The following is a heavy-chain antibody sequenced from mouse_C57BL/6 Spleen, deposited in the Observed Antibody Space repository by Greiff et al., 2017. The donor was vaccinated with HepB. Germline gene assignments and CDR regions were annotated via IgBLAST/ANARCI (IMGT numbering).Heavy chain of an antibody. CDR3: ARGRTGTEAMDY. CDR1: GYAFSSSW. D-gene: IGHD4-1*01. V-gene: IGHV1-82*01. J-gene: IGHJ4*01. Sequence: VQLQESGPELVKPGASVKISCKASGYAFSSSWMNWVKQRPGKGLEWIGRIYPGDGDTNYNGKFKGKATLTADKSSSTAYMQLSSLTSEDSAVYFCARGRTGTEAMDYWGQGTSVTVSS. CDR2: IYPGDGDT.